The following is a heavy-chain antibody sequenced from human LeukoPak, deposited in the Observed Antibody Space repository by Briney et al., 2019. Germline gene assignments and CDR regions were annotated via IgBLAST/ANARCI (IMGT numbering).Heavy chain of an antibody. CDR3: ARQQGDYVDY. D-gene: IGHD6-13*01. CDR1: GGSFSGYY. J-gene: IGHJ4*02. Sequence: PSETLSLTCAVYGGSFSGYYWSWIRQPPGKGLEWIGEINHSGSTSYNPSLKSRVIISVDTSKNHFSLKLNSVTAADTAVYHCARQQGDYVDYWGQGTLVTVSS. CDR2: INHSGST. V-gene: IGHV4-34*01.